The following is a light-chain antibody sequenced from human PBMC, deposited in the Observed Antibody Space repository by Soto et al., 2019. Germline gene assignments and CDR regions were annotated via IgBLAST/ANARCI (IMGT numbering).Light chain of an antibody. V-gene: IGLV1-51*01. CDR3: GTWESYLSVAV. CDR1: GSNIGSNS. Sequence: QSVLTQPPSVSAAPGQTVTISCSGSGSNIGSNSVSWYQHVPGTAPKLLLYDNNKRPSGIPDRFFGSKSGTSATLGITGLQTVDEADYYCGTWESYLSVAVFGGGTQLTVL. CDR2: DNN. J-gene: IGLJ2*01.